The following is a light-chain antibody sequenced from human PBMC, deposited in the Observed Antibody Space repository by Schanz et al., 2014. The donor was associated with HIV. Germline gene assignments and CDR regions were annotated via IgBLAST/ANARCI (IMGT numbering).Light chain of an antibody. CDR1: QSISNN. CDR3: QQYGSSPPYT. CDR2: GAF. J-gene: IGKJ2*01. V-gene: IGKV3-20*01. Sequence: EIVMTQSPATLYVSPGEGATLSCRASQSISNNLAWYQHKPGQAPRLLIYGAFTRATGIPDRFSGSGSGTDFTLTISRLEPEDFAVYYCQQYGSSPPYTFGQGTKLEIK.